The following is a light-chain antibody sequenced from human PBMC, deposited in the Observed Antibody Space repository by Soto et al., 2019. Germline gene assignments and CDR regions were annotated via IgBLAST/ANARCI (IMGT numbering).Light chain of an antibody. Sequence: EIGLTQSPGTLSLSPGERATLSCRASQSVSSSYLAWYQQKPGQAPRLLIYGASSRATGIPDRFSGSGSGTDFTLTISRLEPEDVAVYYCQQYSSSPWTFGQWTNVEIK. CDR2: GAS. CDR3: QQYSSSPWT. J-gene: IGKJ1*01. V-gene: IGKV3-20*01. CDR1: QSVSSSY.